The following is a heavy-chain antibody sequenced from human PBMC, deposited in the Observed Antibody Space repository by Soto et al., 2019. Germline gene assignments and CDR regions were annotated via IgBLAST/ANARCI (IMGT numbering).Heavy chain of an antibody. D-gene: IGHD1-1*01. J-gene: IGHJ4*02. CDR1: GVNCNSYR. Sequence: GGSLRLSCADSGVNCNSYRVSWFRQAPGKGLEWFAFVEEDGSDKYYVDSVKGRFTIPRDNAKSSVYLQMNSLRADDTAVYYCARWGNWKVADYWGQGTLVPVSS. V-gene: IGHV3-7*01. CDR3: ARWGNWKVADY. CDR2: VEEDGSDK.